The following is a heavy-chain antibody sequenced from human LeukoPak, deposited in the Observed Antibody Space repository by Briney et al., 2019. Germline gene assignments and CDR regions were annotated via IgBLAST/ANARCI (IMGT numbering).Heavy chain of an antibody. CDR2: ISGSGGST. V-gene: IGHV3-23*01. D-gene: IGHD2-2*01. CDR1: GFTFSSYG. Sequence: GGTLRLSCAASGFTFSSYGLSWVRQAPGKGLEWVSAISGSGGSTYYADSVKGRFTISRDNSKNTLYLQMNSLRAEDTAVYYCAKVWAVPAATYDYWGQGTLVTVSS. CDR3: AKVWAVPAATYDY. J-gene: IGHJ4*02.